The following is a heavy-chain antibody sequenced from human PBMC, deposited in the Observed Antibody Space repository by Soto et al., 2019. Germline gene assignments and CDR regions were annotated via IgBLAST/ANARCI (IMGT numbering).Heavy chain of an antibody. CDR2: IGTAGDT. V-gene: IGHV3-13*01. Sequence: GGSLRLSCAASGFTFSSYDMHWVRQATGKGLEWVSAIGTAGDTYYPGSVKGRFTISRENAKNSLYLQMNSLRAGDTAVYYCARDPDGSGSYNYMDVWGKGTTVTVSS. D-gene: IGHD3-10*01. J-gene: IGHJ6*03. CDR3: ARDPDGSGSYNYMDV. CDR1: GFTFSSYD.